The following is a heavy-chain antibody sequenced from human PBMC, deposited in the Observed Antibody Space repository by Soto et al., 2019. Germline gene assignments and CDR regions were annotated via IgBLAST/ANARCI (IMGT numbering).Heavy chain of an antibody. J-gene: IGHJ3*02. Sequence: QVQLVQSGAEVKKPGASVKVSCKASGYTFTSYGISWVRQAPGQGLEWMGWISAYNGNTNYAQKLQGRVTMTTDTPTSTAYMELRSLRSDDTAVYYCARASHSTYSSSWYGDAFDIWGQGTMVTVSS. D-gene: IGHD6-13*01. CDR2: ISAYNGNT. CDR3: ARASHSTYSSSWYGDAFDI. V-gene: IGHV1-18*01. CDR1: GYTFTSYG.